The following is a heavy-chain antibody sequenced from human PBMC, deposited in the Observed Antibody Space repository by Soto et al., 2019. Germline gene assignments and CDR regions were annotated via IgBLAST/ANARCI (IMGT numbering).Heavy chain of an antibody. D-gene: IGHD3-22*01. CDR2: IYYSGST. CDR3: ARVNELSYYYDSSGPYGEDDDAFDI. V-gene: IGHV4-31*03. J-gene: IGHJ3*02. Sequence: SETLSLTCTVSGGSISSGGYYWSWIRQHPGKGLEWIGYIYYSGSTYYNPSLKSRVTISVDTSKNQFSLKLSSVTAADTAVYYCARVNELSYYYDSSGPYGEDDDAFDIWGQGTMVT. CDR1: GGSISSGGYY.